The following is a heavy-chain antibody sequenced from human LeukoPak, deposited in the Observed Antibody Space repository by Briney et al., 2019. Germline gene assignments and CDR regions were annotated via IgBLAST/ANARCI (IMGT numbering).Heavy chain of an antibody. CDR2: ISSSGSYI. CDR3: AREGPINNGDLDY. J-gene: IGHJ4*02. V-gene: IGHV3-21*01. CDR1: GFTFSSYS. D-gene: IGHD1/OR15-1a*01. Sequence: GGSLRLSCAAPGFTFSSYSMNWVRQAPGKGLEWVSSISSSGSYIFHADSVKGRFTISRDNAQSSLYLQMNSLRAEDTAVYYCAREGPINNGDLDYWGQGTLVTVSS.